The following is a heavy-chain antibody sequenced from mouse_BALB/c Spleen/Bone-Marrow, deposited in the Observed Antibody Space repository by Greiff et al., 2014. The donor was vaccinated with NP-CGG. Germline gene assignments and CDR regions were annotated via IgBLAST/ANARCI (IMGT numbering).Heavy chain of an antibody. J-gene: IGHJ4*01. CDR1: GFNIKDTY. Sequence: VQLQQSGAEPVKPGASVKLSCTASGFNIKDTYMHWGEQRPEQGLEGVGRIDPANGNTKYDPKFQGKATITADTSSNTAYLQLSSLTSEDTAVYYCAKYGGLRYAMDYWGQGTSVTVSS. V-gene: IGHV14-3*02. D-gene: IGHD2-4*01. CDR2: IDPANGNT. CDR3: AKYGGLRYAMDY.